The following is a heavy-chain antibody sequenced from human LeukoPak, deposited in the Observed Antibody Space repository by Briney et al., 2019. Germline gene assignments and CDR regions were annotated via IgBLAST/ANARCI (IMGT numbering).Heavy chain of an antibody. Sequence: GGSLRLSCAASGFTFSSYAMHWVRQAPGKGLEWVAVISYDGSNKYYADSVKGRFTISRDNSKNTLYLQMNSLRAEDTAVYYCARSVRGNYYGMDVWGQGTTVTSP. D-gene: IGHD3-10*01. CDR1: GFTFSSYA. CDR3: ARSVRGNYYGMDV. CDR2: ISYDGSNK. J-gene: IGHJ6*02. V-gene: IGHV3-30*04.